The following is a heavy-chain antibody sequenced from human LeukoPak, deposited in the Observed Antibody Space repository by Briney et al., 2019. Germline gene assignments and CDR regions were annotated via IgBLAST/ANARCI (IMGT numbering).Heavy chain of an antibody. J-gene: IGHJ4*02. D-gene: IGHD2-2*01. CDR3: AKDRGPLPANFDY. Sequence: PGGSLRLSCAASGFTVSSNYMSWVRQAPGKGLEWVSVIYSGGSTYYADSVKGRFTISRDNSKNTLYLQMNSLRAEDTAVYYCAKDRGPLPANFDYWGQGTLVTVSS. V-gene: IGHV3-53*01. CDR1: GFTVSSNY. CDR2: IYSGGST.